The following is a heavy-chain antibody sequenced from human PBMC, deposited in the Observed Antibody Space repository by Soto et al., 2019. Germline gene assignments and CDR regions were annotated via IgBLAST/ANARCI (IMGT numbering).Heavy chain of an antibody. CDR2: ISGSGGST. D-gene: IGHD1-26*01. V-gene: IGHV3-23*01. CDR1: GFTFSSYA. J-gene: IGHJ4*02. Sequence: SGFTFSSYAMSGVRQAPGKGLEWVSAISGSGGSTYYADSVKGRFTISRDNSKNTLYLQMNSLRAEDTAVYYCAKWETNHDYWGQGTLVTVSS. CDR3: AKWETNHDY.